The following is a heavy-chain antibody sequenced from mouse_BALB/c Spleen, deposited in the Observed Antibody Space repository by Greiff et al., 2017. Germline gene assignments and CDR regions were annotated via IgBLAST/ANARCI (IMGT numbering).Heavy chain of an antibody. Sequence: VQLQQSGAELVRSGASVKLSCTASGFNIKNYYMHWVKQRPEQGLEWIGWIDPENGDTEYAPKFQGKATMTADTSSNTAYLQLSSLTSEDTAVYYCNIIYYYGSSYWYFDVWGAGTTVTVSS. V-gene: IGHV14-4*02. CDR3: NIIYYYGSSYWYFDV. CDR1: GFNIKNYY. D-gene: IGHD1-1*01. J-gene: IGHJ1*01. CDR2: IDPENGDT.